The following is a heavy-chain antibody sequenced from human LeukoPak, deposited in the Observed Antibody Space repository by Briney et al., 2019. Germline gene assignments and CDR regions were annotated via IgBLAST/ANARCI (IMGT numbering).Heavy chain of an antibody. CDR3: ARGSPPYYYDSSGGYYFDY. Sequence: ASVKVSCKASGGTFTSYYMHWVRQAPGQGLEWMGIINPSGGSTSYAQKFQGRVTMTRDMSTSTVYMELSSLRSEDTAVYYCARGSPPYYYDSSGGYYFDYWGQGTLVTVSS. V-gene: IGHV1-46*01. CDR2: INPSGGST. CDR1: GGTFTSYY. D-gene: IGHD3-22*01. J-gene: IGHJ4*02.